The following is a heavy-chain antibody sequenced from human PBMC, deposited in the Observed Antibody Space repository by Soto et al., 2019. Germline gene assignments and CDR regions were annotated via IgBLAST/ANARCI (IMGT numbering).Heavy chain of an antibody. D-gene: IGHD6-6*01. Sequence: QVQLQQWGAGLLKPSETLSLTCAVYGGSFSGYYWSWIRQHPGKGLEWIGYIYYSGSTYYNPSLKSRVTMSVDTSKNQFSLKLSSVTAADTAVYYCARGRGYSSSSGIVWVDFDYWGQGTLVTVSS. CDR1: GGSFSGYY. CDR3: ARGRGYSSSSGIVWVDFDY. CDR2: IYYSGST. J-gene: IGHJ4*02. V-gene: IGHV4-34*01.